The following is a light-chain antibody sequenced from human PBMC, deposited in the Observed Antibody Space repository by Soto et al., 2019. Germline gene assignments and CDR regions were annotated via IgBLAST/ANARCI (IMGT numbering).Light chain of an antibody. J-gene: IGKJ2*01. CDR2: GAS. V-gene: IGKV3-20*01. Sequence: IVLTQSPGTLSLSPGERATLSCRASQSVGSNYLAWYQQKPGQAPRLLIYGASSRATGIPDRFSGSGSGTDFTLTISRLEPADFAVYYCQQYSSSPYTFGQGTKLEI. CDR1: QSVGSNY. CDR3: QQYSSSPYT.